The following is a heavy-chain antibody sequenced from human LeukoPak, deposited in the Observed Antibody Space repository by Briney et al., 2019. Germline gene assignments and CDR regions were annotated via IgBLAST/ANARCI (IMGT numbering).Heavy chain of an antibody. J-gene: IGHJ5*02. Sequence: SETLSLTCTVSGGSISSSSYYWGWIRQPPGKGLEWIGSIYYSGSTYYSPSLKSRVTISVDTSKNQFSLKLSSVTAADTAVYYCARGGGGWPPVNWFDPWGQGTLVTVSS. CDR2: IYYSGST. D-gene: IGHD6-19*01. CDR1: GGSISSSSYY. CDR3: ARGGGGWPPVNWFDP. V-gene: IGHV4-39*07.